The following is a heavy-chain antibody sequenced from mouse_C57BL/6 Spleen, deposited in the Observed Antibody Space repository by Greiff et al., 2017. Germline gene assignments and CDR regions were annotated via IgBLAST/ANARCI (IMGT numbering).Heavy chain of an antibody. CDR3: ARGGDSNYGYFDV. CDR2: INPYNGGT. V-gene: IGHV1-19*01. D-gene: IGHD2-5*01. Sequence: VQLQQSGPVLVKPGASVKMSCKASGYTFTDYYMNWVKQSHGKSLEWIGVINPYNGGTSYNQKFKGKATLTVDKSSSTAYMELNSLTSEDSAVYYCARGGDSNYGYFDVWGTGTTVTVSS. J-gene: IGHJ1*03. CDR1: GYTFTDYY.